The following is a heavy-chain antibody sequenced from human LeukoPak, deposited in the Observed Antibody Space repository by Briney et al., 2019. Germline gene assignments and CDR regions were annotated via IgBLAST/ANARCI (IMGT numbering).Heavy chain of an antibody. CDR1: GFTFSSYW. J-gene: IGHJ4*02. V-gene: IGHV3-7*01. Sequence: GGSLRLSCAASGFTFSSYWMSWVRQAPGKGLEWVANIKQDGSEKYYVDSVKGRFTISRDNAKNSLYLQMNSLRAEDTALYYCARGRYSGSYLLDYWGQGTLVTVSS. CDR2: IKQDGSEK. D-gene: IGHD1-26*01. CDR3: ARGRYSGSYLLDY.